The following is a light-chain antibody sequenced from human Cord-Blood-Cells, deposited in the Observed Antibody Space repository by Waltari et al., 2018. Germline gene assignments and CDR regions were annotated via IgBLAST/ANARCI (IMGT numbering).Light chain of an antibody. CDR1: SRHGCGYNH. Sequence: QSALTQPPSLSGSPGQSITISCPVTSRHGCGYNHVSWYQQHPGKAPKRMIYDVSKRPSGVSNRFSGSKSGNTASLTISGLQAEDEADYYCSSYTSSSTLGVFGTGTKVTVL. CDR2: DVS. V-gene: IGLV2-14*01. CDR3: SSYTSSSTLGV. J-gene: IGLJ1*01.